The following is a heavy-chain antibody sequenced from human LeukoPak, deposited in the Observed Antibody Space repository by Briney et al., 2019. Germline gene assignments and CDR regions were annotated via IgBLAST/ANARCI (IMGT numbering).Heavy chain of an antibody. J-gene: IGHJ4*02. V-gene: IGHV1-18*01. D-gene: IGHD2-2*01. CDR1: GYTFTSYG. Sequence: ASVKVSRKASGYTFTSYGISWVRQAPGQGLEWMGWTSAYNGNTNNAQKLQGRVTMTTDTSTSTAYMELRSLRSDDTAVYYCARGVVVPAAKYDSLHTYGSDYWGQGTLVTVSS. CDR2: TSAYNGNT. CDR3: ARGVVVPAAKYDSLHTYGSDY.